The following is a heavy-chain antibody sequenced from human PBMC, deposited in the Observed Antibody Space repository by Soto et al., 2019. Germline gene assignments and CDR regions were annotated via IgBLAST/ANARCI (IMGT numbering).Heavy chain of an antibody. CDR1: GGTFSGYD. CDR3: ARGGLRFLEWSLYRDAFDI. J-gene: IGHJ3*02. Sequence: PLETLSLTCAVYGGTFSGYDWSWIRQPPGKGLEWIGEINHSGSTNYNPSPKSRVTISVDTSKNQFSLKLSSVTAADTAVYYCARGGLRFLEWSLYRDAFDIWGQGTMVTGSS. CDR2: INHSGST. D-gene: IGHD3-3*01. V-gene: IGHV4-34*01.